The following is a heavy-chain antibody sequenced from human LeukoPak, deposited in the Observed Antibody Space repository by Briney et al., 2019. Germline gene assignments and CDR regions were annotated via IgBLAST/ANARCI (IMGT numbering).Heavy chain of an antibody. J-gene: IGHJ4*02. CDR3: ARGHTAVTRHFDF. CDR2: ISGSGYST. V-gene: IGHV3-23*01. D-gene: IGHD4-17*01. Sequence: AGGSLGLSCVASGFTFNNYAMTWVRQAPGKGLEWVSAISGSGYSTYYADSVKGRFTISRDDAKNLLYLDMNSLRAEDTAVYYCARGHTAVTRHFDFWGQGTLVTVSS. CDR1: GFTFNNYA.